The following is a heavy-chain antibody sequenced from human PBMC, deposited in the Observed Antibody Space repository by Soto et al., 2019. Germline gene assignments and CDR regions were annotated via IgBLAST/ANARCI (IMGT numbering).Heavy chain of an antibody. CDR1: GGTFGNTA. D-gene: IGHD3-3*01. Sequence: QVQLVQSGAEVKEPGSSVNVSCKTSGGTFGNTAVTWVRQVPGQGLEWIGGIVPLFGTANYAQTFRGRVMITADESPSTAYMDLSSLRSDDTAIYYCARDGDPGYSFWSGPLGGGRFDPWGQGTLVTVSS. CDR2: IVPLFGTA. V-gene: IGHV1-69*12. CDR3: ARDGDPGYSFWSGPLGGGRFDP. J-gene: IGHJ5*02.